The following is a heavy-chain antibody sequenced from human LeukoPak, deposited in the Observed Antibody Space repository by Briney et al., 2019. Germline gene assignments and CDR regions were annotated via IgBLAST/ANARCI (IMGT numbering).Heavy chain of an antibody. CDR3: ARGLTYYDILTGYSYYYYMDV. Sequence: SVKVSCKASGGTFSSYAISWVRQAPGQGLEWMGGIIPIFGTANYAQKFQGRVTITTDESTSTAYMELSSLRSEDTAVYYCARGLTYYDILTGYSYYYYMDVWGKGTTVTVSS. D-gene: IGHD3-9*01. J-gene: IGHJ6*03. CDR2: IIPIFGTA. V-gene: IGHV1-69*05. CDR1: GGTFSSYA.